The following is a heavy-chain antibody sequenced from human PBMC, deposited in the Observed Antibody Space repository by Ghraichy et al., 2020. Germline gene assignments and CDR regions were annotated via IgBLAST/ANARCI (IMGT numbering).Heavy chain of an antibody. CDR2: ISAYNGNT. CDR1: GYTFTSYG. D-gene: IGHD1-1*01. Sequence: ASVKVSCKASGYTFTSYGISWVRQAPGQGLEWMGWISAYNGNTNYAQKLQGRVTMTTDTSTSTAYMELRSLRSDDTAVYYCARVAHRGYILEAFDIWGQGTMVTVSS. V-gene: IGHV1-18*01. J-gene: IGHJ3*02. CDR3: ARVAHRGYILEAFDI.